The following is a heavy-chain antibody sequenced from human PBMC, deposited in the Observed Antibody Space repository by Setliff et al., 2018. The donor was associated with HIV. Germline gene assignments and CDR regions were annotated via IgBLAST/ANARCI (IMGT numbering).Heavy chain of an antibody. CDR1: GFTFDRYW. CDR3: ARDRVPHY. J-gene: IGHJ4*02. Sequence: SLRLSCAASGFTFDRYWMHWVRQAPGKGLVWVSRVNSDGSSKTYARSVRGRFAISRDDAKNSLYLLMTRLTVDDTGVYFCARDRVPHYWGQGMLVTVSS. D-gene: IGHD3-10*01. V-gene: IGHV3-74*01. CDR2: VNSDGSSK.